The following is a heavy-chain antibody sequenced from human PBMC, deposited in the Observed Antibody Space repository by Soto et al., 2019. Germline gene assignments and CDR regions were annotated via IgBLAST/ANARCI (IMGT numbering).Heavy chain of an antibody. V-gene: IGHV1-3*01. CDR1: GYTFTSYA. D-gene: IGHD5-18*01. J-gene: IGHJ6*03. CDR2: INAGNGNT. Sequence: GASVKVSCKASGYTFTSYAMHWVRQAPGQRLEWMGWINAGNGNTKYSQKFQGRVTITRDTSASTAYMELSSLRSEDTAVYYCARDHGVQLWSEDYYYYMDVWGKGTTVTVSS. CDR3: ARDHGVQLWSEDYYYYMDV.